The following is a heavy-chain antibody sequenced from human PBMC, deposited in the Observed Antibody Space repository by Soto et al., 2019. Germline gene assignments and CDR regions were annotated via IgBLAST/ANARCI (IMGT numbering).Heavy chain of an antibody. Sequence: QVQLVESGGGVVQPGRSLRLSCAASGFTFSSYAMHWVRQAPGKGLGWVAVISYDGSNKYYADSVKGRFTISRDNSKHTLYLHMNSLRAEDTGVYYCARVGRLPCLAYWGQGTLLTVSS. V-gene: IGHV3-30-3*01. CDR1: GFTFSSYA. J-gene: IGHJ4*02. CDR2: ISYDGSNK. D-gene: IGHD2-21*02. CDR3: ARVGRLPCLAY.